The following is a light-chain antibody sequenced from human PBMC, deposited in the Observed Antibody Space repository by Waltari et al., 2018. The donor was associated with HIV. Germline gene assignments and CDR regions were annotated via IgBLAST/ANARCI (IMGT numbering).Light chain of an antibody. CDR3: CSYAGSLYV. Sequence: QSALTQPRSVSGSPGQSVTISCTGTSNDVGSYNYVSWYQQHPGKAPKLMIYDVGKRPSRVPDRFSGSKSCNAASLTISGLQAEDEADYYCCSYAGSLYVFGTGTKVTVL. CDR1: SNDVGSYNY. J-gene: IGLJ1*01. CDR2: DVG. V-gene: IGLV2-11*01.